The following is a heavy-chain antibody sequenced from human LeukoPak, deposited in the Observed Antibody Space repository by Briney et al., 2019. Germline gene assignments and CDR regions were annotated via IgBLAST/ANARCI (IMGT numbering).Heavy chain of an antibody. D-gene: IGHD2-2*01. Sequence: SGTLSLTCAVSGGSISSSNWWSWVRQPPGKGLEWIGEIYHSGSTNYNPSLKSRVTISVDKSKNQFSLKLSSVTAADTAVYYCAREGTHCSSTSCHPLFDYWGQGTLVTVSS. V-gene: IGHV4-4*02. J-gene: IGHJ4*02. CDR1: GGSISSSNW. CDR3: AREGTHCSSTSCHPLFDY. CDR2: IYHSGST.